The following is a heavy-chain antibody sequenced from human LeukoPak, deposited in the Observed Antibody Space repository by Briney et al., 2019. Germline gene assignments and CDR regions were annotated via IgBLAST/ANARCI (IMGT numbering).Heavy chain of an antibody. CDR2: ISSGSSYI. V-gene: IGHV3-21*01. Sequence: PGGSLRLSCAASGFTFSSYTMNWVRQAPGKGLEWVSIISSGSSYIHYADSVKGRFTISRDNAKNSLYLQMNSLRAEDTAVYYCAREMATISFWFDPWGQGTLVTVSS. D-gene: IGHD5-24*01. CDR3: AREMATISFWFDP. J-gene: IGHJ5*02. CDR1: GFTFSSYT.